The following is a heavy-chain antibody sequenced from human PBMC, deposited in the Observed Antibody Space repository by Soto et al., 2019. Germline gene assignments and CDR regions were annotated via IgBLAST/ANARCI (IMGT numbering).Heavy chain of an antibody. CDR1: GFTFSSYG. D-gene: IGHD2-15*01. Sequence: GGSLRLSCAASGFTFSSYGMHWVRQAPGKGLEWVAVIWYDGSNKYYADSVKGRFTISRDNSKNTLYLQMNSLRAEDTAVYYCARDLAAKGGYYYYGMDVWGQGTTVTVSS. V-gene: IGHV3-33*01. CDR2: IWYDGSNK. J-gene: IGHJ6*02. CDR3: ARDLAAKGGYYYYGMDV.